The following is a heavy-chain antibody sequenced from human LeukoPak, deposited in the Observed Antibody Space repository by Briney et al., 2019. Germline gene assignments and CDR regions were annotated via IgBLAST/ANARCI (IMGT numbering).Heavy chain of an antibody. V-gene: IGHV4-39*01. Sequence: PSETLSLTCTVSGGSISSSSYYWGWIRQPPGEGLEWSGSIYYSGSTYYNPSLKSRVTISVDTSKNQFSLKLSSVTAADTAVYYCARPPEYSSSWADAFDIWGQGTMVTVSS. CDR2: IYYSGST. CDR1: GGSISSSSYY. CDR3: ARPPEYSSSWADAFDI. J-gene: IGHJ3*02. D-gene: IGHD6-13*01.